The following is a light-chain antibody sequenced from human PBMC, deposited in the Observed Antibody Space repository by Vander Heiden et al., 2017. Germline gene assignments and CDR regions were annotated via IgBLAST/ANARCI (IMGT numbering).Light chain of an antibody. V-gene: IGKV3-20*01. CDR2: GAS. J-gene: IGKJ4*02. CDR1: QSVSSSY. Sequence: EIVLTQSPGTLSLSPGERATLSCRASQSVSSSYLAWDQQKPGQAPRILIYGASSRDTGIQDRVSGSGSGTDFTLTSSRRETEDFEVYDGQQYGSCQLTVGVENXVEIK. CDR3: QQYGSCQLT.